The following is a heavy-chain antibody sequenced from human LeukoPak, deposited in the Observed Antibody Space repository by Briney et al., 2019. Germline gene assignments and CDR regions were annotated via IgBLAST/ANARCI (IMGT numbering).Heavy chain of an antibody. CDR1: GFTVSSNY. D-gene: IGHD6-13*01. CDR3: ARGGPAAGRFDY. CDR2: IYSGGST. J-gene: IGHJ4*02. V-gene: IGHV3-66*01. Sequence: PGGSLGLSCAASGFTVSSNYMSWVRQAPGKGLEWVSVIYSGGSTYYADSVKGRLTISRDNSKNTLYLQMNSLRDEDTAVYYCARGGPAAGRFDYWGQGTLVTVSS.